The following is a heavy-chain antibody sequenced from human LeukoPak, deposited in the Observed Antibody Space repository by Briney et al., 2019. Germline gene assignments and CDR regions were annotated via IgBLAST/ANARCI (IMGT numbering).Heavy chain of an antibody. V-gene: IGHV3-30*02. D-gene: IGHD6-19*01. CDR3: AKVRGEQWLGHFYY. CDR2: IRYDGSNK. Sequence: GGSLRLSCAASGFTFSSYGMHWVRQAPGKGLEWVAFIRYDGSNKYYADSVKGRFTISRDNSKNTLYLQMSSLRAEDTAVYYCAKVRGEQWLGHFYYCGQGTLVTVSS. CDR1: GFTFSSYG. J-gene: IGHJ4*02.